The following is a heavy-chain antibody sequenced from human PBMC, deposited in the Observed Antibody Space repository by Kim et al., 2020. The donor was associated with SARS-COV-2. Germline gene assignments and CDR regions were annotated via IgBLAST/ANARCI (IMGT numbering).Heavy chain of an antibody. CDR1: GFTFSSYA. CDR2: IVASGGST. J-gene: IGHJ4*02. V-gene: IGHV3-23*01. Sequence: GVSLRLSCAASGFTFSSYAMSWVRQAPGKGLEWVSAIVASGGSTYYADSVKGRFTISRDNSQSTLYLQVNTLRAEDTAVYYCAKDDGYGGNLFDYWGQGT. CDR3: AKDDGYGGNLFDY. D-gene: IGHD4-17*01.